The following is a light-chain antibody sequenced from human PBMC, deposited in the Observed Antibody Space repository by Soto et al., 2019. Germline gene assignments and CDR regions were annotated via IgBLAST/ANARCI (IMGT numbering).Light chain of an antibody. CDR1: QSISSY. CDR2: AAS. V-gene: IGKV1-39*01. J-gene: IGKJ1*01. CDR3: QQGYSTPWT. Sequence: DTQMTQSPSSLSASVGDRVTITCRASQSISSYLHWYQQRPGKAPKLLIYAASNLQRGVPSRFSASGSGTDFTLTLNSLQPEDFATYYCQQGYSTPWTFGQGTKVEIK.